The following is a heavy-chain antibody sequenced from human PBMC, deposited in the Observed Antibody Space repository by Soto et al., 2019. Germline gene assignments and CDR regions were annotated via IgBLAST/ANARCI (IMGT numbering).Heavy chain of an antibody. CDR3: ARARTSSAVDFAY. J-gene: IGHJ4*02. Sequence: SETLSLTCAVSGYSISSGYYWSWIRQPPGKGLEWIGYIYYTGNTNYNPSLKSRVTISVDTSKKQFYLKLTSLNAADTAVYYCARARTSSAVDFAYWGQGTLVTVSS. CDR1: GYSISSGYY. D-gene: IGHD6-19*01. V-gene: IGHV4-61*01. CDR2: IYYTGNT.